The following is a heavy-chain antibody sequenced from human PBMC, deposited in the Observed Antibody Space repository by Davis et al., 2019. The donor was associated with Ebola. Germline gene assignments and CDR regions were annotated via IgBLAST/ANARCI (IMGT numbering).Heavy chain of an antibody. J-gene: IGHJ6*02. CDR2: TSHDGSTT. V-gene: IGHV3-30*04. CDR1: GFPFSNYA. D-gene: IGHD4-11*01. Sequence: GESLKISCAASGFPFSNYAMHWVRQAPDKGLEWVAVTSHDGSTTYYEDSVKGRFTISRDNSKNTLYLELNRLRSEDTAVYYCASPSTETRYYYYYGMDVWGQGTTVTVSS. CDR3: ASPSTETRYYYYYGMDV.